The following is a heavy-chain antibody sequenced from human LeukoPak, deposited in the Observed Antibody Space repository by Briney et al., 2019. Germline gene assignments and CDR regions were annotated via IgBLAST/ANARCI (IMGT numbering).Heavy chain of an antibody. J-gene: IGHJ4*02. CDR1: GFTFSSYG. V-gene: IGHV3-30*18. Sequence: GRSLRLSRAASGFTFSSYGMHWVRQAPGKGLEWVAVISYDGSNKYYADSVKGRFTISRDNSKNTLYLQMNSLRAEDTAVYYCAKDLWSHDSSGYLTYDYWGQGTLVTVSS. D-gene: IGHD3-22*01. CDR3: AKDLWSHDSSGYLTYDY. CDR2: ISYDGSNK.